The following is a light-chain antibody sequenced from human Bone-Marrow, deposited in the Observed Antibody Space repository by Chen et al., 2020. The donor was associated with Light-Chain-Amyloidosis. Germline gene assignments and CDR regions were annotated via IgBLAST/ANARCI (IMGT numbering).Light chain of an antibody. J-gene: IGLJ3*02. CDR2: RDN. V-gene: IGLV1-47*01. CDR1: SSNIENNY. CDR3: ATWDDSLSGWV. Sequence: QSVLTQPPSESGAPGQRVTISCSGSSSNIENNYVYWYQHVPGTAPKLLIYRDNQRPSGVPDRFSGSKSGPSASLAISGLRSEDEADDYCATWDDSLSGWVFGGGTKVTVL.